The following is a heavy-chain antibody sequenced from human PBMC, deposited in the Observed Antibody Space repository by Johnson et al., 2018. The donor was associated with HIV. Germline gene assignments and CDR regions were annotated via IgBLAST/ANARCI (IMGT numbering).Heavy chain of an antibody. CDR3: ASVYYDILTGYYYDAFDI. J-gene: IGHJ3*02. CDR1: GFTVSGND. Sequence: VQLVESGGGLVQPGGSLRVSCAASGFTVSGNDMSWVRQAPGKGLEWVSIIYSGGNTHYADYVKGRFTISRDFSENTLYLQMNSLRAEDTAVYYCASVYYDILTGYYYDAFDIWGQGTMVTVSS. D-gene: IGHD3-9*01. CDR2: IYSGGNT. V-gene: IGHV3-66*02.